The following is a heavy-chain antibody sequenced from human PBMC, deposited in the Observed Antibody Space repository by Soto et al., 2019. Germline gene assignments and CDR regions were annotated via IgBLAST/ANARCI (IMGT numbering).Heavy chain of an antibody. J-gene: IGHJ6*03. Sequence: PGESLKISCKGSGYSFTSYWIGWVRQMPGKGLEWMGIIYPGDSDTRYSPSFQGQVTISADKSISTAYLQWSSLKASDTAMYYCARQVGEYQLLFHYYYYMDVWGKGTTVTVSS. V-gene: IGHV5-51*01. CDR2: IYPGDSDT. CDR1: GYSFTSYW. D-gene: IGHD2-2*01. CDR3: ARQVGEYQLLFHYYYYMDV.